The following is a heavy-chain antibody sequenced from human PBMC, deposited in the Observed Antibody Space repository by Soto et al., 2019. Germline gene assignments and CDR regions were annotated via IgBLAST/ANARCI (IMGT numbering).Heavy chain of an antibody. D-gene: IGHD2-2*01. CDR3: ARLYCSSSSCYSVGGLEI. V-gene: IGHV3-33*01. CDR2: IWFDGSDK. Sequence: GVSLRLSCSASGFTFSSYGMHWVRQAPGKGLEWVALIWFDGSDKYYVDSVKGRFTISRDNSKNTVHLQMNRLRVEDTAVYYCARLYCSSSSCYSVGGLEIRGQGTVVTVS. J-gene: IGHJ3*02. CDR1: GFTFSSYG.